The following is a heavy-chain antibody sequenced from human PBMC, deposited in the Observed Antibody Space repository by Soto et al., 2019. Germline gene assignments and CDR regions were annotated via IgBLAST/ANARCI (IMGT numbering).Heavy chain of an antibody. D-gene: IGHD3-3*01. CDR2: IYHSGST. J-gene: IGHJ6*02. Sequence: SETLSLTCAVSGGSISSGGYSWSWIRQPPGKGLEWIGYIYHSGSTYYNPSLKSRVTISVDRSKNQFSLKLSSVTAADTAVYYCARSGPYYYYGMDVWGQGTTVTVSS. V-gene: IGHV4-30-2*01. CDR1: GGSISSGGYS. CDR3: ARSGPYYYYGMDV.